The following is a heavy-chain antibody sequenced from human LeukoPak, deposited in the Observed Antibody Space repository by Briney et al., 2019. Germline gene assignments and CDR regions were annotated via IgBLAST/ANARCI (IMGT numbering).Heavy chain of an antibody. V-gene: IGHV3-30*02. CDR1: GVAFSSYG. D-gene: IGHD3-10*01. CDR3: ARISPGPGTSYFDH. CDR2: IRYDGSIR. Sequence: GGSLRLSCAASGVAFSSYGMHWVRQAPGKGLEWVAVIRYDGSIRYYADSVKGRFPISRDNSKNPLSLQVTTLTAEDTAVYYCARISPGPGTSYFDHWGQGTLVTVSS. J-gene: IGHJ4*02.